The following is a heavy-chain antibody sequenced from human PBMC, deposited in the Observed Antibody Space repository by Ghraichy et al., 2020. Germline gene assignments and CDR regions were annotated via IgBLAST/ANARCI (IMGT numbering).Heavy chain of an antibody. J-gene: IGHJ6*02. D-gene: IGHD2-2*01. CDR1: GGSISSGSYF. CDR3: ARSHVVHYAVDV. Sequence: ESLNISCSVSGGSISSGSYFWNLIRQPPGKGLEWIASISSGGSTYYNPSLKSRVSISIDTSKNQFSLELISVTAADTAMYYCARSHVVHYAVDVWGQGTTVAVAS. V-gene: IGHV4-39*07. CDR2: ISSGGST.